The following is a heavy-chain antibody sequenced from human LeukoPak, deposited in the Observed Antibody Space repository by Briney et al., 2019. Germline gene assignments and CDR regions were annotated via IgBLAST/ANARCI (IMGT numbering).Heavy chain of an antibody. D-gene: IGHD4-11*01. CDR3: AREDYHYYFDY. CDR2: IYYSGST. V-gene: IGHV4-59*12. Sequence: SETLSLTCTVSGGSISSYYWSWIRQPPGKGLEWIGYIYYSGSTNYNPSLKGRVTISLDKSKNQLSLSLSSVTAADTAVYYCAREDYHYYFDYWGQGTLVTVSS. J-gene: IGHJ4*02. CDR1: GGSISSYY.